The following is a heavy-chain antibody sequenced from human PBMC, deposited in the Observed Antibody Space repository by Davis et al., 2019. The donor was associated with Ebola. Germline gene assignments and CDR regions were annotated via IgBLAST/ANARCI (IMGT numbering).Heavy chain of an antibody. D-gene: IGHD1-26*01. J-gene: IGHJ3*02. CDR3: ARQESGSYRLDAFDI. V-gene: IGHV1-18*01. CDR2: ISAYNGNT. CDR1: GYTFTSYG. Sequence: ASVKVSCKASGYTFTSYGISWVRQAPGQGLEWMGWISAYNGNTNYAQKFQGRVTMTRDTSTSTAYMELSSLRSEDTAVYYCARQESGSYRLDAFDIWGQGTMVTVSS.